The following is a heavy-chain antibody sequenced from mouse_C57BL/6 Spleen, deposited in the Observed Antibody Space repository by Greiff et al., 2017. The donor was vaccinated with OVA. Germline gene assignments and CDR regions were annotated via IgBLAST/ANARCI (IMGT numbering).Heavy chain of an antibody. CDR2: ISYDGSN. CDR3: ARDNPYDGYYFDY. D-gene: IGHD2-3*01. V-gene: IGHV3-6*01. J-gene: IGHJ2*01. CDR1: GYSITSGYY. Sequence: EVKLMESGPGLVKPSQSLSLTCSVTGYSITSGYYWNWIRQFPGNKLEWMGYISYDGSNNYNPSLKNRISITRDTSKNQFFLKLNSVTTEDTATYYGARDNPYDGYYFDYWGQGTTLTVSS.